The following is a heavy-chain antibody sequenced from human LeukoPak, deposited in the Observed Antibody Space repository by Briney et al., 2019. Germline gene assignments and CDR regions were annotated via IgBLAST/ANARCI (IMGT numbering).Heavy chain of an antibody. CDR1: GFTFSSYA. CDR3: ARGRYDSRIFDY. V-gene: IGHV3-23*01. CDR2: FSVSDKTT. Sequence: PGGSLRLSCAASGFTFSSYAMSWVRQAPGKGLEWVSGFSVSDKTTYYADSVKGRFTISRDNAKKSLYLQMNSLRAEDTAVYYCARGRYDSRIFDYWGQGTLVTVSS. J-gene: IGHJ4*02. D-gene: IGHD3-22*01.